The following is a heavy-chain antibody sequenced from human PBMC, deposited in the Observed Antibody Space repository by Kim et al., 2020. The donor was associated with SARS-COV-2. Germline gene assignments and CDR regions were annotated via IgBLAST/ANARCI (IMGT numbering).Heavy chain of an antibody. Sequence: GGSVKGRFTISRENSKNTLYLQMNSLRAEDTAVYYCAKDTGYSYANWFDPWGQGTLVTVSS. CDR3: AKDTGYSYANWFDP. V-gene: IGHV3-23*01. D-gene: IGHD5-18*01. J-gene: IGHJ5*02.